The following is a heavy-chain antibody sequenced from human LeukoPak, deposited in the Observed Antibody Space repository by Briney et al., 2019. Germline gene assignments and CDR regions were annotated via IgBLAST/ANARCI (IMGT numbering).Heavy chain of an antibody. CDR1: GFTFSRYV. CDR3: ARDSYYGGTQDY. V-gene: IGHV3-48*03. CDR2: ISTSGGTI. D-gene: IGHD4-23*01. J-gene: IGHJ4*02. Sequence: GGSLRLSCGASGFTFSRYVMNWARQAPGKGLEWVSYISTSGGTIYYADSVKGRFTISRDNAKNSLYLQMNSLRAEDTAVYYCARDSYYGGTQDYWGQGTPVTVSS.